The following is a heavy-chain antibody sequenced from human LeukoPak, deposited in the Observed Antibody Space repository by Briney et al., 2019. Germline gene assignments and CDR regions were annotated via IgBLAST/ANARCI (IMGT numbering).Heavy chain of an antibody. J-gene: IGHJ4*02. V-gene: IGHV3-53*01. CDR3: ARHYYDSSGYQGIDY. Sequence: GGSLRLSCAASGFTVSSNYMSWVRQAPGKGLEWVSVIYSGGSTCYADSVKGRFTISRDNSKNTLYLQMNSLRAEDTAVYYCARHYYDSSGYQGIDYWGQGTLVTLSS. CDR2: IYSGGST. CDR1: GFTVSSNY. D-gene: IGHD3-22*01.